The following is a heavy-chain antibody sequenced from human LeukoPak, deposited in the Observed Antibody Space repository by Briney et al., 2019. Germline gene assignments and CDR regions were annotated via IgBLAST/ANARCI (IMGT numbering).Heavy chain of an antibody. D-gene: IGHD3-22*01. J-gene: IGHJ6*03. Sequence: GASVKVSCKASGYTFTGYYMHWVRQAPGQGLEWMGWINPNSGGTNYAQKLQGRVTMTTDTSTSTAYMELRSLRSDDTAVYYCARNRANYYDSSGRSYYMDLWGKGTTVTVSS. CDR2: INPNSGGT. V-gene: IGHV1-2*02. CDR3: ARNRANYYDSSGRSYYMDL. CDR1: GYTFTGYY.